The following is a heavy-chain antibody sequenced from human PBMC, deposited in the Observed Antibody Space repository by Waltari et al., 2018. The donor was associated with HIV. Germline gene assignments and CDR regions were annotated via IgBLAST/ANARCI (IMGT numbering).Heavy chain of an antibody. CDR2: IIPIFGTA. Sequence: KKPGSSVKVSCKASGGTFSSYAISWVRQAPGQGLEWMGGIIPIFGTANYAQKFQGRVTITADKSTSTAYMELSSLRAEDTAVYDCASTIFGVVNHKTRGGRFDPWGQGTLVTVSS. V-gene: IGHV1-69*06. D-gene: IGHD3-3*01. CDR3: ASTIFGVVNHKTRGGRFDP. J-gene: IGHJ5*02. CDR1: GGTFSSYA.